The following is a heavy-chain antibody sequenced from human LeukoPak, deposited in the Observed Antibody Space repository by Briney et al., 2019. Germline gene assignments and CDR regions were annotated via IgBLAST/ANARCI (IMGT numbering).Heavy chain of an antibody. Sequence: ASVKVSCKASGYTLTDYYMHWVRQAPGQGLEWMGWISPKNGGTDYAQKFQGRVTMTRDTSVNTAYMELTSLRSDDTAVYFCARRTTVTSGLEYWGQGTLVTVSS. CDR2: ISPKNGGT. CDR3: ARRTTVTSGLEY. J-gene: IGHJ4*02. CDR1: GYTLTDYY. V-gene: IGHV1-2*02. D-gene: IGHD4-17*01.